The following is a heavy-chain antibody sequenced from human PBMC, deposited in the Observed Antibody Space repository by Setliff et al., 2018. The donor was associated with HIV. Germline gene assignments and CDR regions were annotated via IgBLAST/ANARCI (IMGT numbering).Heavy chain of an antibody. V-gene: IGHV4-59*11. CDR3: ARSQEDFDILTGYPPIGASDI. CDR1: RDSINGHW. J-gene: IGHJ3*02. D-gene: IGHD3-9*01. Sequence: SETLSLTCTVSRDSINGHWWSWIRQPPGKGLEWTGSIHYSGITHYNPSLKSRLTMSVDTSKNQVSLKLTSVTAADTAVYYCARSQEDFDILTGYPPIGASDIWGQGIMVTVSS. CDR2: IHYSGIT.